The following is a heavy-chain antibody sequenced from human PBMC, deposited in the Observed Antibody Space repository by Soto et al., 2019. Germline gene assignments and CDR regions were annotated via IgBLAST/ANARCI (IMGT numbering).Heavy chain of an antibody. Sequence: SETLSLTCTVSGGSISSYYWSWIRQPPGKGLEWIGYIYYSGSTNYNPSLKSRVTISVDTSKNQFSLKLSSVTAADTAVYYCARHDVTMVRGVIRYYYMDVWGKGTTVTVSS. CDR3: ARHDVTMVRGVIRYYYMDV. CDR2: IYYSGST. V-gene: IGHV4-59*08. D-gene: IGHD3-10*01. CDR1: GGSISSYY. J-gene: IGHJ6*03.